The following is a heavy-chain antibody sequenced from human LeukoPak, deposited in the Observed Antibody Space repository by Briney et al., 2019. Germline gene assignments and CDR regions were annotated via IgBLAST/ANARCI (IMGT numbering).Heavy chain of an antibody. V-gene: IGHV3-23*01. CDR1: GFTFSSYA. Sequence: PGGSLRLSCAASGFTFSSYAMSWVRQAPGKGLEWVSAISGSGGSTYYADSVKGRLTISRDNSKNALYLQMNRLRGEDTAVYYCAKSGNSRGLPYAFDIWGQGTMVTVSS. CDR3: AKSGNSRGLPYAFDI. J-gene: IGHJ3*02. CDR2: ISGSGGST. D-gene: IGHD1-7*01.